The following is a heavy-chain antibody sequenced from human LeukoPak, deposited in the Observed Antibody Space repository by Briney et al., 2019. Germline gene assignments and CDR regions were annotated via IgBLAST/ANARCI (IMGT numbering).Heavy chain of an antibody. V-gene: IGHV3-74*01. D-gene: IGHD3-16*01. CDR1: GFTFSNYR. CDR2: IDSDGIIT. J-gene: IGHJ4*02. CDR3: ARIGGFNAFDY. Sequence: GGSLRLSCAASGFTFSNYRMHWVRQAPGEGLVWVSLIDSDGIITTYADSVKGRFTISRDNAKNTLYLQTNSLRAEDTAVYYCARIGGFNAFDYWGQGTLVTVSS.